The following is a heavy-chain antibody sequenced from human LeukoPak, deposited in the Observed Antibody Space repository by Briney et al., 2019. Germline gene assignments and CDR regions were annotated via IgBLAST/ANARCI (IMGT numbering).Heavy chain of an antibody. CDR2: IYHSGGA. J-gene: IGHJ5*02. Sequence: PSETLSLTCAVSGASIDSHSWWSWVRQPPGKGLEWIGEIYHSGGANYKPSLKSRVTISVDTSKNQFSLKLSSVTAADTAVYYCARSPYTAMVTVNWFDPWGQGTLVTVSS. V-gene: IGHV4/OR15-8*01. D-gene: IGHD5-18*01. CDR3: ARSPYTAMVTVNWFDP. CDR1: GASIDSHSW.